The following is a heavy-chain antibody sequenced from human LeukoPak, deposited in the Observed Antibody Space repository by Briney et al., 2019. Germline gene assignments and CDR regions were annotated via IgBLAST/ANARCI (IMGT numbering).Heavy chain of an antibody. CDR1: GFTFSSSV. V-gene: IGHV3-23*01. D-gene: IGHD5-18*01. CDR2: ISGSGGST. Sequence: AGGSLRLSCAASGFTFSSSVVSWVRQAPGTGLEWISAISGSGGSTYYADSVRGRFTISRDNSKSTLYLQMNSLRAEDTAVYFCAKAPQIQLWFDYWGQGTLVTVSS. J-gene: IGHJ4*02. CDR3: AKAPQIQLWFDY.